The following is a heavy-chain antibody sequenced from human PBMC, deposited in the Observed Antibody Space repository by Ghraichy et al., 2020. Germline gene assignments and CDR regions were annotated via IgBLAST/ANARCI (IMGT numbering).Heavy chain of an antibody. J-gene: IGHJ4*02. CDR2: IYYSGST. Sequence: SETLSLTCTVSGGSISSSSYYWGWIRQPPGKGLEWIGSIYYSGSTYYNPSLKSRVTISVDTSKNQFSLKLSSVTAADTAVYYCARRGDGGSYDYFDYWGQGTLVTVSS. CDR3: ARRGDGGSYDYFDY. CDR1: GGSISSSSYY. D-gene: IGHD1-26*01. V-gene: IGHV4-39*01.